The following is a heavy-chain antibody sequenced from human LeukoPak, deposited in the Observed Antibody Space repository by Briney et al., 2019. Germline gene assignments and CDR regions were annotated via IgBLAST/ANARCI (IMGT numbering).Heavy chain of an antibody. Sequence: GGSLRLSCAASGFTFSGSAMHWVRQASGKGLEWVGRIRSKANSYATAYAASVKGRFTISRDDSKNTAYLQMNSLKTEDTAVYYCTRDRHVLRYFDWLNMDVWGKGTTVTISS. D-gene: IGHD3-9*01. CDR2: IRSKANSYAT. V-gene: IGHV3-73*01. CDR1: GFTFSGSA. CDR3: TRDRHVLRYFDWLNMDV. J-gene: IGHJ6*03.